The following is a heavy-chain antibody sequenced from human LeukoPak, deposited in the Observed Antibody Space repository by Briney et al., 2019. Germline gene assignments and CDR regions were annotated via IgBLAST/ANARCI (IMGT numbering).Heavy chain of an antibody. Sequence: SETLSLTCAVYGGSFSGYYWSWIRQPPGKGLEWIGEINHSGSTNYNPSLKSRVTISVDTSKNQFSLELSSVAAADTAVYYCARSSIAARYYYYYMDVWGKGTTVTVSS. D-gene: IGHD6-6*01. CDR2: INHSGST. J-gene: IGHJ6*03. CDR1: GGSFSGYY. V-gene: IGHV4-34*01. CDR3: ARSSIAARYYYYYMDV.